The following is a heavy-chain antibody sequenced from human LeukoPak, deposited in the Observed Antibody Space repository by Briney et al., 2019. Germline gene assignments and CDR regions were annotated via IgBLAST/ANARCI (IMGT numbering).Heavy chain of an antibody. D-gene: IGHD6-13*01. CDR3: ARHVGSSWLYYFDY. CDR2: IYYSGSS. Sequence: PSETLSLTCAVYSGSFSGYYWGWIRQPPGKGLEWIGGIYYSGSSSYNPSLKSRVTISVDTSKNQFSLKLSSVTAADTAVYSCARHVGSSWLYYFDYWGQGTLVTVSS. J-gene: IGHJ4*02. V-gene: IGHV4-34*01. CDR1: SGSFSGYY.